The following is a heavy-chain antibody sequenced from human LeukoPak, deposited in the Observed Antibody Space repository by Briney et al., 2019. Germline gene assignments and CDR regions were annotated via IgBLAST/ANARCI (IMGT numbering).Heavy chain of an antibody. V-gene: IGHV4-59*08. CDR3: ARHGTGKYYFDY. Sequence: SETLSLTCTVSGGSISSYYWSWIRQPPGKRLEWIGYIYYSGSTNYNPSLKSRVTISVDTSKNQFSLKLSSVTAADTAVYYCARHGTGKYYFDYWGQGTLVTVSS. CDR1: GGSISSYY. J-gene: IGHJ4*02. CDR2: IYYSGST. D-gene: IGHD1-7*01.